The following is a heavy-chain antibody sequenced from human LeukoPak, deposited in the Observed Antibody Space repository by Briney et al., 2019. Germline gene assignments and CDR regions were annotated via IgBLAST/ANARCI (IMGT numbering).Heavy chain of an antibody. Sequence: ASVKVSCKASGYTFPNYRIRSVRHAPGQGLEWMGWISAYNSNTNYAQKLQGRVTMTTDTSTRTAYMELRSLRSDDTAVYYCASTASRSVCTCAYFLDYWGQGTLVTVSS. CDR1: GYTFPNYR. J-gene: IGHJ4*02. D-gene: IGHD5-18*01. CDR2: ISAYNSNT. V-gene: IGHV1-18*01. CDR3: ASTASRSVCTCAYFLDY.